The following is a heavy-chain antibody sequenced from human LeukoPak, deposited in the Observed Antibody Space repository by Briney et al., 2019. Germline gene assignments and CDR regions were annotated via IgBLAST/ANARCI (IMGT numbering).Heavy chain of an antibody. V-gene: IGHV4-34*01. J-gene: IGHJ4*02. CDR3: ARDKIVLMVYAIQGGFDY. Sequence: PSETLSLTXAVYGGSFSGYYWSWIRQPPGKGLEWIGEINHSGSTNYNPSLKSRVTISVDTSKNQFSLKLSSVTAADTAVYYCARDKIVLMVYAIQGGFDYWGQGTLVTVSS. CDR1: GGSFSGYY. CDR2: INHSGST. D-gene: IGHD2-8*01.